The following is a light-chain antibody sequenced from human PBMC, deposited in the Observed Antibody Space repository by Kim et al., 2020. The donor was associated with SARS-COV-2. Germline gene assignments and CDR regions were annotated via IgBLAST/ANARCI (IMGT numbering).Light chain of an antibody. J-gene: IGLJ3*02. V-gene: IGLV1-44*01. Sequence: GQRFTVSCSGSSSNIGSNTVNWYQQLPGTAPKLLIYSNDRRPSGVPDRFSGSKSGTSASLAISGLQSEDEADYYCAAWDDSLNAWLFGGGTQLTVL. CDR3: AAWDDSLNAWL. CDR2: SND. CDR1: SSNIGSNT.